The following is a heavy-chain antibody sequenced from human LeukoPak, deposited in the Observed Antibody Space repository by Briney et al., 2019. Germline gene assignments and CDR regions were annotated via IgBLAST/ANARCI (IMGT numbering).Heavy chain of an antibody. V-gene: IGHV4-59*01. Sequence: SETLSLTCTVSGGPISTYYWSWIRQPPGKRLGWIGYISYSGGTNYNPSLKSRVTISVDTSKNQFSLKVTSVTAADTALYYCARADDRSGYFGGRFDSWGQGTRVTVSS. CDR3: ARADDRSGYFGGRFDS. D-gene: IGHD3-22*01. CDR2: ISYSGGT. CDR1: GGPISTYY. J-gene: IGHJ5*01.